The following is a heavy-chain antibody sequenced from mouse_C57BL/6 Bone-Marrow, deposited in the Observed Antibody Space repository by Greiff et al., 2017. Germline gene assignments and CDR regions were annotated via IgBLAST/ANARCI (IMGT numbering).Heavy chain of an antibody. CDR2: INSDGGST. D-gene: IGHD1-1*01. CDR3: ARQIHITTVAARFAY. V-gene: IGHV5-2*01. Sequence: EVQLQQSGGGLVQPGESLKLSCESNEYEFPSHDMSWVRKTPEKRLELVAAINSDGGSTYYPDTMERRFIISRDNTKKTLYLQMSSLRSEDTALYYCARQIHITTVAARFAYWGQGTLVTVSA. CDR1: EYEFPSHD. J-gene: IGHJ3*01.